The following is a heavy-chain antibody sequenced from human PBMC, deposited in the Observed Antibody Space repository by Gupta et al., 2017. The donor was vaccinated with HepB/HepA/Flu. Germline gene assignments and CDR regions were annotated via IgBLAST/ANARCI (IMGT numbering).Heavy chain of an antibody. CDR1: GYTFISND. CDR2: RKSNDGEA. V-gene: IGHV1-8*01. CDR3: ATNGWDFGY. Sequence: QVQLVQSGAEVKKPGASVRVSCKTSGYTFISNDIVWVRQASGRGLEWMGWRKSNDGEATYERKFHGRGTMTRDTVKRTAYRELTRLNVEYTAVDYCATNGWDFGYWGQGTQVTVSS. D-gene: IGHD2-15*01. J-gene: IGHJ4*02.